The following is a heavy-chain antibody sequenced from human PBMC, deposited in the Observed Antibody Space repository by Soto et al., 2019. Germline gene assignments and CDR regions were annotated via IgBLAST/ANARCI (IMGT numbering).Heavy chain of an antibody. CDR2: INHSGSA. J-gene: IGHJ4*02. CDR1: GGAFSGYY. Sequence: ASGTLSLTRAVFGGAFSGYYWGWIRPPPGKGVEWIGEINHSGSASYNPSLKSRVTISVHTSNSQFSLELSSVTAADTAVYYCARGLITGSHYSGGWYYFDSWGQGTQVTVSS. V-gene: IGHV4-34*01. CDR3: ARGLITGSHYSGGWYYFDS. D-gene: IGHD6-19*01.